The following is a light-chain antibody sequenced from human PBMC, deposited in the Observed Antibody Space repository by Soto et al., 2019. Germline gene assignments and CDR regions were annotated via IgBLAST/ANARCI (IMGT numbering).Light chain of an antibody. CDR3: QQYNNWWT. CDR1: QSVSSN. V-gene: IGKV3-15*01. Sequence: EIVMTQSPATLSVSPGERATLSCRASQSVSSNLAWYQQKPGQDPRLLIYGASTRATGLPARFSGSGSGTEFTLTISSLQSEDFAVYYWQQYNNWWTFGQGTKVEIK. CDR2: GAS. J-gene: IGKJ1*01.